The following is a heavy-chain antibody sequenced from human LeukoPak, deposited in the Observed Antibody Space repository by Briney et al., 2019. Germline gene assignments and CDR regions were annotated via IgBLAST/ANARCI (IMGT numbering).Heavy chain of an antibody. V-gene: IGHV1-69*13. Sequence: ASVKVSCKASGGTFSSYAISWVRQAPGQGLEWMGGIIPIFGTANYAQKFQGRVTITADESTSTAYMELSSLRSEDTAVYYCVRAMNDYGDFVDVFDVWGQGTLVTVNS. J-gene: IGHJ3*01. CDR1: GGTFSSYA. D-gene: IGHD4-17*01. CDR2: IIPIFGTA. CDR3: VRAMNDYGDFVDVFDV.